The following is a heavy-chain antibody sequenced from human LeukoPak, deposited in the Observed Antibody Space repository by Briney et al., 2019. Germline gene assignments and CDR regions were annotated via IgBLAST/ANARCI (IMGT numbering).Heavy chain of an antibody. J-gene: IGHJ3*02. V-gene: IGHV4-30-2*01. CDR2: IYHSGST. CDR1: VAPISIGGYS. CDR3: ARATVVTGADAFDI. D-gene: IGHD4-23*01. Sequence: PSETLSLTCAVPVAPISIGGYSGGWIRQPPGRGLEWIGYIYHSGSTYYNPSLKSRVTISVDRSKNQFSLKLSSVTAADTAVYYCARATVVTGADAFDIWGQGTMVTVSS.